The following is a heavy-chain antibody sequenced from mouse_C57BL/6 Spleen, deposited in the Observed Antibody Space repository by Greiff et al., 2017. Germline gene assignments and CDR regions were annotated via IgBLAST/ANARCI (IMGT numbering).Heavy chain of an antibody. J-gene: IGHJ2*01. CDR2: IYPGDGDT. V-gene: IGHV1-82*01. Sequence: QVQLQQSGPELVKPGASVKISCKASGYAFRSSWMNWVKPRPGTGLEWIGRIYPGDGDTNYNGKFKGKATLTADKSYSTAYMQLSSLTSEDSAVYFCAREGDYYGSSYYFDYWGQGTTLTVSS. CDR3: AREGDYYGSSYYFDY. CDR1: GYAFRSSW. D-gene: IGHD1-1*01.